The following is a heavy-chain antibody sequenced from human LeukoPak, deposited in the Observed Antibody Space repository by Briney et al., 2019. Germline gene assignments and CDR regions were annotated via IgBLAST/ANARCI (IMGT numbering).Heavy chain of an antibody. J-gene: IGHJ4*02. CDR2: IYYSGST. V-gene: IGHV4-39*01. Sequence: SETLSLTCTVSGGSISNSYYYWGWIGQRPGSGLEWIGSIYYSGSTYYSPSLKSRVTISVDTSKNQFSLRLSSVTAADTAVYYCARHLSTPAAGYDYWGQGTLVTVSS. D-gene: IGHD6-13*01. CDR3: ARHLSTPAAGYDY. CDR1: GGSISNSYYY.